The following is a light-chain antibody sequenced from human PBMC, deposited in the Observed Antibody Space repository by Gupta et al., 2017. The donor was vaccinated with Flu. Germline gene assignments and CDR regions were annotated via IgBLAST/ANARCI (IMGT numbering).Light chain of an antibody. CDR3: QQYGSSPLT. CDR1: QSVSSSY. CDR2: GAS. V-gene: IGKV3-20*01. J-gene: IGKJ4*01. Sequence: EIVLTTSPRTLSLSSGERATLSCRASQSVSSSYLAWYQQKPGQAPRLLIYGASSRATGIPDRFSGSGSGTDFTLTISRLEPEDFAVYYCQQYGSSPLTFGGGTKVEIK.